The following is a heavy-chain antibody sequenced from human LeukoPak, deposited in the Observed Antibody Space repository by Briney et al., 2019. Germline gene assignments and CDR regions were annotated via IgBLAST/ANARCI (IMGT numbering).Heavy chain of an antibody. CDR3: ARAGYGDYARLGI. D-gene: IGHD4-17*01. J-gene: IGHJ3*02. Sequence: GGSLRLSCAVSEFTVSSNYMSWVRQAPGKGLEYVSTISSNGGSTYYANSVKGRFTISRDNSKNTLYLQMGSLRAEDMAVYYCARAGYGDYARLGIWGQGTMVPVSS. CDR2: ISSNGGST. V-gene: IGHV3-64*01. CDR1: EFTVSSNY.